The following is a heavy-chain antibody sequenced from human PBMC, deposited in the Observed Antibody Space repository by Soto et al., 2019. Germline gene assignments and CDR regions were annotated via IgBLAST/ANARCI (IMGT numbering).Heavy chain of an antibody. CDR3: ARDQGVSGWFEP. CDR2: IYYSGST. Sequence: SETLSLTCTVSGGSISSYYWSWIRQPPGKGLEWIGYIYYSGSTNYNPSLKSRVTISVDTSKNQFSLKLSSVTAADTAVYYCARDQGVSGWFEPWGQGTLVTVSS. CDR1: GGSISSYY. D-gene: IGHD3-10*01. J-gene: IGHJ5*02. V-gene: IGHV4-59*01.